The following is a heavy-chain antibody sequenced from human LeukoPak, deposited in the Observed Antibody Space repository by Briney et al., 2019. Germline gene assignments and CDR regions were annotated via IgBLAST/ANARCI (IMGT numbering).Heavy chain of an antibody. CDR3: ASGPIAVAGKGSPFDI. V-gene: IGHV4-59*01. D-gene: IGHD6-19*01. J-gene: IGHJ3*02. CDR2: IYYSGST. Sequence: PSETLSHTGTVSGGSISSYYWSWIRQPPGKGLEWIGYIYYSGSTNYNPSLKSRVTISVDTSKNQFSLKLSSVTAADTAVYYCASGPIAVAGKGSPFDIWGQGTMVTVSS. CDR1: GGSISSYY.